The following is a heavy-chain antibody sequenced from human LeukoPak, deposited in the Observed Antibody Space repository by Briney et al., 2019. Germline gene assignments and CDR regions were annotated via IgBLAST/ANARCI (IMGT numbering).Heavy chain of an antibody. CDR2: INHNGGI. CDR1: GGSFSGYH. CDR3: ASLVHYDFWSGYFRPSDAIDV. V-gene: IGHV4-34*01. J-gene: IGHJ3*01. Sequence: SETLSLTCTVYGGSFSGYHWTWIRQPPGKGLEWIGEINHNGGINYHPSLKSRVAMSVDTSKNQFSLNLISVTAADTAVYYCASLVHYDFWSGYFRPSDAIDVWGQGTAVTVSS. D-gene: IGHD3-3*01.